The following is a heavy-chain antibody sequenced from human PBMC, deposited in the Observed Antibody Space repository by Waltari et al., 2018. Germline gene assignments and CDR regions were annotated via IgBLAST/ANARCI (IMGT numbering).Heavy chain of an antibody. CDR1: GGSFRGYS. CDR2: INHVEST. Sequence: QVQLQQWGAGLLKPSETLSLTCAVYGGSFRGYSWNWIRQPPGKGLEWIGEINHVESTNYNPSLKSRVTISVDTSKNQFALNLNSVTAADTAVYYCARSAYYDYVWGSYRFEYFQHWGQGTLVTVSS. V-gene: IGHV4-34*01. CDR3: ARSAYYDYVWGSYRFEYFQH. J-gene: IGHJ1*01. D-gene: IGHD3-16*02.